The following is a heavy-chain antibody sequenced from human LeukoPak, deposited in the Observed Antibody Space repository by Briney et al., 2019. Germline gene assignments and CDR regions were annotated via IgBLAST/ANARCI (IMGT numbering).Heavy chain of an antibody. CDR2: SYYSGST. CDR1: GGSISSGDYY. CDR3: ARVWSSSRPFSRDY. V-gene: IGHV4-30-4*08. D-gene: IGHD6-13*01. Sequence: SETLSLTCTVSGGSISSGDYYWSWIRQPPGKGLEWIGYSYYSGSTYYNPSLKSRVTISVDTSKNQFSLKLSSVTAADTAVYYCARVWSSSRPFSRDYWGQGTLVTVSS. J-gene: IGHJ4*02.